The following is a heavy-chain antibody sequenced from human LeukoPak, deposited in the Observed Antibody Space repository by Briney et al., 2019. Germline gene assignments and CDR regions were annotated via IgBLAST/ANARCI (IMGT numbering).Heavy chain of an antibody. J-gene: IGHJ4*02. Sequence: GGSLRLSCAASGFTFSSYAMSWVRQAPGKGLEWVSAISGSGGSTYYADSVKGRFTISRDNSKNTQYLQMNSLRAEDTAVYYCAKGDSSGYYYFDYWGQGTLVTVSS. CDR1: GFTFSSYA. CDR3: AKGDSSGYYYFDY. D-gene: IGHD3-22*01. V-gene: IGHV3-23*01. CDR2: ISGSGGST.